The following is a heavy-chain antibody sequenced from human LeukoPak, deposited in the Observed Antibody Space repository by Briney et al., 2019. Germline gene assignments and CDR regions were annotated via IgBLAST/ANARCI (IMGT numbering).Heavy chain of an antibody. Sequence: GESLQISCQGSGSSFTSYWIGWVRQLPGKGLEWMGIIYPGDSDTRYSPSFQGQVTISADKSISTAYLQWSSLKASDTAMYYCARIVHCSSTSCGAFDYWGQGTLVTVSS. J-gene: IGHJ4*02. CDR1: GSSFTSYW. CDR2: IYPGDSDT. V-gene: IGHV5-51*01. CDR3: ARIVHCSSTSCGAFDY. D-gene: IGHD2-2*01.